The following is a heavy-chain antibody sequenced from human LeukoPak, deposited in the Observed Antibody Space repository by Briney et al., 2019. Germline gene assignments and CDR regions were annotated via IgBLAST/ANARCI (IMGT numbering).Heavy chain of an antibody. CDR3: ARVPGPALMDV. V-gene: IGHV1-46*03. D-gene: IGHD2-2*01. CDR2: INPSGGST. Sequence: GASVKVSCKASGYTFTSYYMHWVRQAPGQGLEWMGIINPSGGSTGYAQKFQGRFTMTRDTSTSTVYMELSSLRSEDTAVFYCARVPGPALMDVWGKGTTVTVSS. J-gene: IGHJ6*03. CDR1: GYTFTSYY.